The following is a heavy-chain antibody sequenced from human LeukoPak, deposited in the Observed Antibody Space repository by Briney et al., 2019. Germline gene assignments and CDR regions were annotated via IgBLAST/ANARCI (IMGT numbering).Heavy chain of an antibody. J-gene: IGHJ5*02. CDR2: ISYDGSNK. D-gene: IGHD2-21*02. CDR3: AKGRGVPYEVVTAILDP. V-gene: IGHV3-30*18. Sequence: GGSLRLSCAASGFTFSNYGIHWVRQAPGKGLEWVAVISYDGSNKFYGDSVKGRFTISRDNSKNTLYLQMNSLRGEDTAVYYCAKGRGVPYEVVTAILDPWGQGTLVTVSS. CDR1: GFTFSNYG.